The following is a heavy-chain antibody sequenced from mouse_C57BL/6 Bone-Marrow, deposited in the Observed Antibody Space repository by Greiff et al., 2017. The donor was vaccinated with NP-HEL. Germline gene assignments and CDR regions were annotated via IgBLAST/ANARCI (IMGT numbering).Heavy chain of an antibody. Sequence: QVQLKQPGAELVKPGASVKLSCKASGYTFTSYLMHWVKQRPGRGLEWIGRIDPNSGGTKYNEKFKSKATLTVDKPSSTAYMQLNSLTSEDSAVYYCAIYYYGSSSFAYWGQGTLSQSPQ. V-gene: IGHV1-72*01. CDR1: GYTFTSYL. D-gene: IGHD1-1*01. CDR2: IDPNSGGT. CDR3: AIYYYGSSSFAY. J-gene: IGHJ2*01.